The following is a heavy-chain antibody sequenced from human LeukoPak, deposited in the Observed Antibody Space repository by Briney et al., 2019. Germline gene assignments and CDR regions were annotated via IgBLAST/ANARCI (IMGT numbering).Heavy chain of an antibody. D-gene: IGHD3-16*01. CDR1: GFIFSSYA. Sequence: GGSLRLSCAAPGFIFSSYALSWVRQAPGKGREGVSAISSGGDRTYYADSVTGRFTISRDNSKNMLFLQMSSLRAEDAAMYYCTREAIATGYAYAWGQGTLVTVFS. J-gene: IGHJ5*02. CDR3: TREAIATGYAYA. V-gene: IGHV3-23*01. CDR2: ISSGGDRT.